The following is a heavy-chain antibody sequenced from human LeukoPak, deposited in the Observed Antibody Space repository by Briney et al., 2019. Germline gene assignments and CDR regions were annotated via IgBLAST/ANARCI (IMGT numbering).Heavy chain of an antibody. J-gene: IGHJ4*02. CDR2: IKQDGSEK. V-gene: IGHV3-7*01. CDR1: GFTFSSYW. D-gene: IGHD6-19*01. CDR3: ARDGPPRDGYSSGWSRTSAFFDY. Sequence: GGSLRLSCAASGFTFSSYWMSWVRQAPGKGLEWVANIKQDGSEKYYVDSVKGRFTISRDNAKNSLYLQMNSLRAEDTAVYYCARDGPPRDGYSSGWSRTSAFFDYWGQGTLVTVSS.